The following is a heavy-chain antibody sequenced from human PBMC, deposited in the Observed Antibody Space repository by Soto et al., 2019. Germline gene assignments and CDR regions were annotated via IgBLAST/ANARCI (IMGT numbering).Heavy chain of an antibody. CDR2: IKQDGSEK. CDR3: ARDAGVVVVPAASGSMDV. J-gene: IGHJ6*03. CDR1: GFTFSSYW. Sequence: GGSLRLSCAASGFTFSSYWMSWVRQAQGKGLEWVANIKQDGSEKYYVDSVKGRFTISRDNAKNSLYLQMNSLRAEDTAVYYCARDAGVVVVPAASGSMDVWGKGTTVTVFS. V-gene: IGHV3-7*01. D-gene: IGHD2-2*01.